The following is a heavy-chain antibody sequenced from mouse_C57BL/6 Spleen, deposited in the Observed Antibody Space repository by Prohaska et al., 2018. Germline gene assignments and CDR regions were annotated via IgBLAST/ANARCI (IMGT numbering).Heavy chain of an antibody. CDR3: ARWGNYGSSPYWYFDV. J-gene: IGHJ1*03. CDR2: INPNNGGT. V-gene: IGHV1-26*01. Sequence: QSHGKSLEWIGDINPNNGGTSYNQKFKGKATLTVDKSSSTAYMELRSLTSEDSAVYYCARWGNYGSSPYWYFDVWGTGTTVTVSS. D-gene: IGHD1-1*01.